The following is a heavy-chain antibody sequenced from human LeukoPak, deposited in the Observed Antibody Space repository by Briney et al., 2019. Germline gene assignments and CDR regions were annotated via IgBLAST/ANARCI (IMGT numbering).Heavy chain of an antibody. CDR3: ARAEYYYGSGTNFDY. Sequence: KPSQTLSLTCTVSGGSISSGDYYWSWIRQPTGKGLEWIGYIYYSGSTYYNPSLKSRVTISVDTSKNQFSLKLSSVTAADTAVYYCARAEYYYGSGTNFDYWGQGTLVTVSS. V-gene: IGHV4-30-4*08. J-gene: IGHJ4*02. D-gene: IGHD3-10*01. CDR1: GGSISSGDYY. CDR2: IYYSGST.